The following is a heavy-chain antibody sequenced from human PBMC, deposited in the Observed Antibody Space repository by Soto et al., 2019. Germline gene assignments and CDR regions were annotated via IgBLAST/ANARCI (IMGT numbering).Heavy chain of an antibody. CDR1: GFTFSSYA. CDR2: ISYDGSNK. D-gene: IGHD6-13*01. V-gene: IGHV3-30-3*01. Sequence: QVQLVESGGGVVQPGRSLRLSCAASGFTFSSYAMHWVRQAPGKGLEWVAVISYDGSNKYYADSVKSRFTISRDNSKNSLYLQMNSLRAEDTAVYYCARDFWDSSTPTGSYYYGMDVWGQGTTVTVSS. J-gene: IGHJ6*02. CDR3: ARDFWDSSTPTGSYYYGMDV.